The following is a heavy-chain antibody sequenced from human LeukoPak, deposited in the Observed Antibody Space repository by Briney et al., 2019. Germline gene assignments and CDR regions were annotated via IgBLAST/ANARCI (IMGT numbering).Heavy chain of an antibody. CDR2: IRGSGDRT. CDR3: AKDSKIVGATFRSYHYMDV. V-gene: IGHV3-23*01. Sequence: PGGSPRLSCAASGFTFSSYAMSWVRQAPGKGLEWVSAIRGSGDRTHYADSVKGRFTISRDNSKNTLYLQMNSLRAEDTAVYYCAKDSKIVGATFRSYHYMDVWGKGTAVTVSS. CDR1: GFTFSSYA. J-gene: IGHJ6*03. D-gene: IGHD1-26*01.